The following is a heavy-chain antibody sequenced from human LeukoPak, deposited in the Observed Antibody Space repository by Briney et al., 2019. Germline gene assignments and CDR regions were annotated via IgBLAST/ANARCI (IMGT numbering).Heavy chain of an antibody. V-gene: IGHV3-30*18. CDR3: VNDDTRTLDAFDI. J-gene: IGHJ3*02. CDR1: GFTFSSYG. CDR2: ISYDGSNK. D-gene: IGHD1-14*01. Sequence: GRSLRLSCAASGFTFSSYGMHWVRQAPGKGLEWVAVISYDGSNKYYADSVKGRFTISRDNSKNTLYLQMNSLRAEDTAVYYCVNDDTRTLDAFDIWGQGTMVTVSS.